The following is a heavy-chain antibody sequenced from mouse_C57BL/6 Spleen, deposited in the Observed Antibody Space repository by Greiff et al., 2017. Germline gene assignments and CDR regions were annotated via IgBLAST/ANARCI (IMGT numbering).Heavy chain of an antibody. J-gene: IGHJ2*01. D-gene: IGHD2-4*01. CDR1: GYTFTDYY. CDR2: INPNNGGT. V-gene: IGHV1-26*01. CDR3: ADYDFDY. Sequence: VQLQQSGPELVKPGASVKISCKASGYTFTDYYMNWVKQSHGKSLEWIGDINPNNGGTSYNQKFKGKATLTVDQSSSTAYMELRSLTSEDSAVYYCADYDFDYWGQGTTLTVSS.